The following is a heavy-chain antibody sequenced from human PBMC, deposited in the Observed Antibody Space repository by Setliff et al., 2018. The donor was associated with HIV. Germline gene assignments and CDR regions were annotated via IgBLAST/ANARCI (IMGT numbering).Heavy chain of an antibody. CDR2: ISSNGGST. CDR1: GFTFSSYA. Sequence: PGGSLRLSCSASGFTFSSYAMHWVRQAPGKGLEYVSAISSNGGSTYYADSVKGRFTISRDNSKNTLYPQMGSLRAEDMAVYYCAREAYCSSTSCSEFWWYFDYWGQGTLVTVSS. V-gene: IGHV3-64*02. CDR3: AREAYCSSTSCSEFWWYFDY. D-gene: IGHD2-2*01. J-gene: IGHJ4*02.